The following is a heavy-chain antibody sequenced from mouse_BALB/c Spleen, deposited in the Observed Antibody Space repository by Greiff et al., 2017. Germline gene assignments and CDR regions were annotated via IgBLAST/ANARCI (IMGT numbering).Heavy chain of an antibody. CDR2: IYPGNSDT. CDR1: GYTFTSFW. Sequence: VQLQQSGTVPARPGASVKMSCKASGYTFTSFWMHWVKQRPGQGLEWIGSIYPGNSDTSYNQKFKGKAKLTAVTSTSTAYMELSSLTNEDSAVYYCTLYYGSSYGFAYWGQGTLVTVSA. D-gene: IGHD1-1*01. CDR3: TLYYGSSYGFAY. J-gene: IGHJ3*01. V-gene: IGHV1-5*01.